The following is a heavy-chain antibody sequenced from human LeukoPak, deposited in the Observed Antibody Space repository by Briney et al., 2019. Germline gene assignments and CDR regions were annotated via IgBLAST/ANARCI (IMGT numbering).Heavy chain of an antibody. V-gene: IGHV3-7*01. CDR3: ARDKVVGATYFDY. D-gene: IGHD2-15*01. CDR1: GFTFDNYG. J-gene: IGHJ4*02. Sequence: GGTLRLSCAASGFTFDNYGMSWVRQAPGKGLEWVANIKQDGSEKCYVDSVKGRFTISRDNAKNSLYLQMNSLRAEDTAVYYCARDKVVGATYFDYWGQGTLVTVSS. CDR2: IKQDGSEK.